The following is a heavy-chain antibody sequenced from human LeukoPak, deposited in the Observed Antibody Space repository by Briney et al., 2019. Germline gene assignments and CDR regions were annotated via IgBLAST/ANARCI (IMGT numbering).Heavy chain of an antibody. Sequence: SETLSLTCTVSGYSISSGHYWGWIRQPPGKGLEWIGSIYHSGSTYYNPSLKSRVTISVDTSKNQFSLKLSSVTAADTAVYYCARGHDYGDVMALLDAFDIWGQGTMVTVSS. V-gene: IGHV4-38-2*02. CDR3: ARGHDYGDVMALLDAFDI. J-gene: IGHJ3*02. D-gene: IGHD4-17*01. CDR1: GYSISSGHY. CDR2: IYHSGST.